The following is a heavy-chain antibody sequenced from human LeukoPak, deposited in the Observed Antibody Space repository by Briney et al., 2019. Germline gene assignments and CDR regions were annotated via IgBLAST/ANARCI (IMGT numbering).Heavy chain of an antibody. J-gene: IGHJ4*02. D-gene: IGHD3-22*01. Sequence: GGSLRLSCAASGFTFDDYGMSWVRQAPGKGLEWVSGINWNGGNTDYTDSVKGRFTISRDNANNSLYLQMSSLRAEDTALYYCARSVGSSAYRGDFDYWGQGTLVTVSS. CDR2: INWNGGNT. CDR3: ARSVGSSAYRGDFDY. CDR1: GFTFDDYG. V-gene: IGHV3-20*04.